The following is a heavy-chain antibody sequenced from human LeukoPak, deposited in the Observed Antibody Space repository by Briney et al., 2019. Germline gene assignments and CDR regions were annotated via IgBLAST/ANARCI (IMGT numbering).Heavy chain of an antibody. CDR3: ARAPPYGSGWSKGVLDF. J-gene: IGHJ4*02. V-gene: IGHV4-4*02. CDR2: IYHSGST. D-gene: IGHD6-19*01. CDR1: GDSISSNNW. Sequence: SETLSLTCAVSGDSISSNNWWSWVRQPPGKGLEWIGEIYHSGSTNYNPSLKSRVTISVDKSKNQFSLILRSVTAADTAVYYCARAPPYGSGWSKGVLDFWGQGALVTVSS.